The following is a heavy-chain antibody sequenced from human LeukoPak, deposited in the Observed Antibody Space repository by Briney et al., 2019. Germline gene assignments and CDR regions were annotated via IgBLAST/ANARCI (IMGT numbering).Heavy chain of an antibody. D-gene: IGHD2-8*01. V-gene: IGHV3-23*01. J-gene: IGHJ6*03. CDR2: ISGSGGST. CDR1: GFTFSSYA. CDR3: AKDAAGYCTNGVCYTRNYYYYYMDV. Sequence: GGSLRLSCAASGFTFSSYAMSWVRQAPGKGLEWVSAISGSGGSTYYADSVKGRFTISRDNSKNTLYLQMNSLRAEDTAVYYCAKDAAGYCTNGVCYTRNYYYYYMDVWGKGTTVTVSS.